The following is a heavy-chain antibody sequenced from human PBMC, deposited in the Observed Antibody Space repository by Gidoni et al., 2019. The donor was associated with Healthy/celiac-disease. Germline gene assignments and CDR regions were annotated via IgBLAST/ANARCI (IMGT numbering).Heavy chain of an antibody. Sequence: EVQLVESGGGLVKPGGSLRLSCAASGFTFSSYSMNWVRQAPGTGLEWVSSISSSSSYIYDADSVKGRFTISRDNAKNSLYLQMNSLRAEDTAVYYCARDGGYCSGGSCPYYFDYWGQGTLVTVSS. CDR3: ARDGGYCSGGSCPYYFDY. D-gene: IGHD2-15*01. V-gene: IGHV3-21*01. CDR2: ISSSSSYI. CDR1: GFTFSSYS. J-gene: IGHJ4*02.